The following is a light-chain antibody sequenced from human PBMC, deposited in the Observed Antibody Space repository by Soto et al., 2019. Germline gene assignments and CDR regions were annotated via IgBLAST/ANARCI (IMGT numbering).Light chain of an antibody. CDR3: QQYHHYTS. J-gene: IGKJ2*01. CDR1: QSVNSW. V-gene: IGKV1-5*03. Sequence: DIQMTQSPSTLSASVGDRVTITCRASQSVNSWLAWYQQKPGKAPKLLISKASSLESGVSSRFSGRGSDTIFTLTISSLQPDDSATYYCQQYHHYTSFGQGTKLELK. CDR2: KAS.